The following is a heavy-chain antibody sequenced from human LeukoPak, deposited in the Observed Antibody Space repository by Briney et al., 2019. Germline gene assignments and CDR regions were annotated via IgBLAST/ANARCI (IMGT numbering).Heavy chain of an antibody. CDR1: GGSISSGGYY. D-gene: IGHD2-2*01. V-gene: IGHV4-30-2*01. CDR2: IYHSGST. Sequence: PSQTLSLTCTVSGGSISSGGYYWSWIRQPPGKGLEWIGYIYHSGSTYYNPSLKSRVTISVDRSKNQFSLKLSSVTAADTAVYYCARDRGFSCCNFDYWGQGTLVTVSS. CDR3: ARDRGFSCCNFDY. J-gene: IGHJ4*02.